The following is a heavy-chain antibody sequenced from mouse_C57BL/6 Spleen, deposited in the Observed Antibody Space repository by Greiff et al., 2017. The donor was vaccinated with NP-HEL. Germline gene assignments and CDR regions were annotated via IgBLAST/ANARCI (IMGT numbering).Heavy chain of an antibody. Sequence: EVHLVESGGGLVKPGGSLKLSCAASGFTFSDYGMHWVRQAPEKGLEWVAYISSGSSTIYYADTVKGRFTLSRDNAKNTLFLHMTSLRSEDTAMYYCARDDYLAMDYWGQGTSVTVSS. CDR2: ISSGSSTI. V-gene: IGHV5-17*01. CDR1: GFTFSDYG. CDR3: ARDDYLAMDY. J-gene: IGHJ4*01.